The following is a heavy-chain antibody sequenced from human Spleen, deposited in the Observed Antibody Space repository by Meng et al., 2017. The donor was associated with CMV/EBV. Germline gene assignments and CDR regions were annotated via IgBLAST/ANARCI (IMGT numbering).Heavy chain of an antibody. CDR2: IYYSGST. V-gene: IGHV4-61*01. Sequence: SETLSLTCTVSGGSVSSGSYYWSWIRQPPGKGLEWIGYIYYSGSTNYNPSLKSRVTISVDTSKNQFSLKLSSVTAADTAVYYCARAGDLSSIAARYYYYGMDVWGQGTTVTVSS. CDR3: ARAGDLSSIAARYYYYGMDV. J-gene: IGHJ6*02. CDR1: GGSVSSGSYY. D-gene: IGHD6-6*01.